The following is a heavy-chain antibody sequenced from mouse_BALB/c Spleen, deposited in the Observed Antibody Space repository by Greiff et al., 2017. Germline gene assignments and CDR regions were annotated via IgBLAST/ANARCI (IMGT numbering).Heavy chain of an antibody. Sequence: EVKLQESGGGLVQPGGSLKLSCAASGFTFSSYTMSWVRQTPEKRLEWVAYISNGGGSTYYPDTVKGRFTISRDNAKNTLYLQMSSLKSEDTAMYYCARRDDGGDWYFDVWGAGTTVTVSS. CDR3: ARRDDGGDWYFDV. V-gene: IGHV5-12-2*01. CDR2: ISNGGGST. CDR1: GFTFSSYT. J-gene: IGHJ1*01. D-gene: IGHD2-12*01.